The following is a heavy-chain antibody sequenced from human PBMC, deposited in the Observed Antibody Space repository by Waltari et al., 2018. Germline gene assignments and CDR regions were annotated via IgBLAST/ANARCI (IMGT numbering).Heavy chain of an antibody. CDR3: ATESQTGEMGAFDI. CDR1: GGSISSSSYY. Sequence: QLQLQESGPGLVKPSETLSLTCTVSGGSISSSSYYWGWIRQPPGKGLEWIGSIYYRRRTYSTPSLKSLVTISVDTSKNQFSLKLSSVTAADTAVYYCATESQTGEMGAFDIWGQGTMVTVSS. CDR2: IYYRRRT. V-gene: IGHV4-39*02. D-gene: IGHD7-27*01. J-gene: IGHJ3*02.